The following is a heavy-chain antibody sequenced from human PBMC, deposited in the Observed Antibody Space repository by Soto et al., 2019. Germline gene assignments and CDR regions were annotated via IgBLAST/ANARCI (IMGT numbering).Heavy chain of an antibody. CDR3: ARTPTTYYYDSSGYHVVFDY. D-gene: IGHD3-22*01. CDR2: IDWDDDE. CDR1: GFSLSVSGMC. Sequence: ASGPTLVNPTQTLTLTCTFSGFSLSVSGMCVSWIRQPPGKALEWLARIDWDDDEHYSTSLKTRLTISKDTSKNQVVLTMTNMDPVDTATYFCARTPTTYYYDSSGYHVVFDYWGQGTPVTVSS. V-gene: IGHV2-70*11. J-gene: IGHJ4*02.